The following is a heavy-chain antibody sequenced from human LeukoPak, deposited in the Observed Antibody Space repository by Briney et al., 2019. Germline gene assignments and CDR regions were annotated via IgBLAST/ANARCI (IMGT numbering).Heavy chain of an antibody. V-gene: IGHV1-24*01. CDR2: FDPEDGET. D-gene: IGHD1-26*01. Sequence: ASVKVSCKVSGYTLTELSMHWVRQAPGKGLEWMGGFDPEDGETIYAQKFQGRVTMTEDTSTDTAYMELSSLRSEDTAVYYCATGYSEATRGRVFDIWGQGTMVTVSS. CDR3: ATGYSEATRGRVFDI. J-gene: IGHJ3*02. CDR1: GYTLTELS.